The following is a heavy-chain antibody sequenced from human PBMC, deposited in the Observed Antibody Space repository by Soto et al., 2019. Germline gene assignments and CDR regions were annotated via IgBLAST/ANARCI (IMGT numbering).Heavy chain of an antibody. D-gene: IGHD2-2*01. Sequence: SETLSLTCAVSGGSISSGGYSWSWIRQPPGKGLEWIGYIYHSGSTYYNPSLKSRVTISVDRSKNQFSLKLSSVTAADTAVYYCARCSTTLYHYYGMDVRGQGTTVTVSS. CDR3: ARCSTTLYHYYGMDV. J-gene: IGHJ6*02. CDR2: IYHSGST. CDR1: GGSISSGGYS. V-gene: IGHV4-30-2*01.